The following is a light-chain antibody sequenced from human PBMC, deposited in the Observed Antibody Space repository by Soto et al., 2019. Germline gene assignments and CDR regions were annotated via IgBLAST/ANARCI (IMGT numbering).Light chain of an antibody. J-gene: IGKJ4*01. CDR1: QSVSSSY. CDR2: GAS. CDR3: QQYGSSPLLT. V-gene: IGKV3-20*01. Sequence: EIVLTQSPGTLSLSPGERATLSCRASQSVSSSYLAWYQQKPGQAPRLLIYGASSRATGIPDRFSGSGSGTDFTLTISRLEHEDCAVYYCQQYGSSPLLTFGGGTKVEIK.